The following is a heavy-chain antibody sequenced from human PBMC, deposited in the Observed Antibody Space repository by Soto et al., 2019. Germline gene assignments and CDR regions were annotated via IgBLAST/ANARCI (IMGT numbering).Heavy chain of an antibody. CDR3: AREERDGYYTFDY. Sequence: QVQLVQSGAEVKKPGSSVKVSCKASGGTFSSYTISWMRQAPGQGLEWMGRIIPILGIANYAQKFQGRVTITPDKSTTTAYMELSSLRSEDTAVYCCAREERDGYYTFDYWGQGTLVTVSS. J-gene: IGHJ4*02. D-gene: IGHD2-2*02. V-gene: IGHV1-69*08. CDR1: GGTFSSYT. CDR2: IIPILGIA.